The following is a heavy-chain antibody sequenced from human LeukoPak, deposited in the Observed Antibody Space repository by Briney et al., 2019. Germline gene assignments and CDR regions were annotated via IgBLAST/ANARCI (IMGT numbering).Heavy chain of an antibody. CDR2: MYSSGNI. V-gene: IGHV3-53*01. J-gene: IGHJ3*02. Sequence: PGGSLRLSCAASGFIVSDHYMGWVRQAPGKGLDWVSVMYSSGNIHYADSVKGRFTISRDNSKNTLYLQMNSLRAEDTAVYYCAKDREVGATFTAFDIWGQGTMVTVSS. CDR3: AKDREVGATFTAFDI. CDR1: GFIVSDHY. D-gene: IGHD1-26*01.